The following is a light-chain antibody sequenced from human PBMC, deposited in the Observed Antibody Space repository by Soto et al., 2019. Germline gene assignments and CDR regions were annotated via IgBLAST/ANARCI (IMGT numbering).Light chain of an antibody. V-gene: IGLV8-61*01. Sequence: QTVVTQEPSFSVSPGGTVTLTCGLSSGSVSTRYYPSWYQQTPGQAPRTLIYSTNTRSSGVPDRFSGSILGNKAALTITGAQADDESDYCCVLNMCSGISVFGGRTKLTVL. J-gene: IGLJ3*02. CDR3: VLNMCSGISV. CDR1: SGSVSTRYY. CDR2: STN.